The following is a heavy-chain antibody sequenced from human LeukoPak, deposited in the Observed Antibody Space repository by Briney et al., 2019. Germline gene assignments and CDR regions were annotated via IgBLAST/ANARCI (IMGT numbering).Heavy chain of an antibody. J-gene: IGHJ4*01. D-gene: IGHD6-25*01. CDR3: ARISGYLHYYDY. Sequence: SGPALVKPTQTLTLTCTFSGFSLSTSGMRVNWIRQPPGKALEWLARIDWDDDKYYSASLKTRLTISRDTSKNQVVLTMTNMDPVDTATYYCARISGYLHYYDYWGQEPWSPSPQ. V-gene: IGHV2-70*04. CDR2: IDWDDDK. CDR1: GFSLSTSGMR.